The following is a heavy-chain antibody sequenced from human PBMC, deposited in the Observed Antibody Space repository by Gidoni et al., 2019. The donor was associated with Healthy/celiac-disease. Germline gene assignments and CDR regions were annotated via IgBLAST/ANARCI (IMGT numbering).Heavy chain of an antibody. CDR1: GFTCSRYW. CDR3: ARDGHLYDFWSGYPYYYYYGMDV. Sequence: EVQLVESGGGLVEPGGSLRLSCAASGFTCSRYWMRWVRQAPGKGLEWWANIKQDGSEKYYVDSVKGRFTISRDNAKNSLYLQMNSLRAEDTAVYYCARDGHLYDFWSGYPYYYYYGMDVWGQGTTVTVSS. D-gene: IGHD3-3*01. V-gene: IGHV3-7*01. CDR2: IKQDGSEK. J-gene: IGHJ6*02.